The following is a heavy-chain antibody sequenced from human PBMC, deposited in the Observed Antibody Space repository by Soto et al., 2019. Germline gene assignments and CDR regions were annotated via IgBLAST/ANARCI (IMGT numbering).Heavy chain of an antibody. Sequence: QVQLRESGPGLVKTSQTQSLTCTVSGGSISSGAFYWSWIRQHPGKGLEFIGYIHYSGYTYYNPSLKSRVTISLDKSKNQFSLKLSSVTAADTAVYYCARDRDYGDSPFEYWGQGTLVTVSS. CDR1: GGSISSGAFY. D-gene: IGHD4-17*01. CDR3: ARDRDYGDSPFEY. J-gene: IGHJ4*02. V-gene: IGHV4-31*03. CDR2: IHYSGYT.